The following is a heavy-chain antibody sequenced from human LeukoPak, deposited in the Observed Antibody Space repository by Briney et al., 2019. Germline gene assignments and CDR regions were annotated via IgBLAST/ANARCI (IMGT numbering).Heavy chain of an antibody. CDR2: INHSGST. Sequence: SETLSLTCAAYGGSFSGHYWSWISQPPVEGLGWIGEINHSGSTNYNPSLKSRVTISVDTSKNQFSLKLSSVTAADTAVYYCARGSSRGDYWGQGTLVTVSS. V-gene: IGHV4-34*01. J-gene: IGHJ4*02. CDR3: ARGSSRGDY. CDR1: GGSFSGHY. D-gene: IGHD6-6*01.